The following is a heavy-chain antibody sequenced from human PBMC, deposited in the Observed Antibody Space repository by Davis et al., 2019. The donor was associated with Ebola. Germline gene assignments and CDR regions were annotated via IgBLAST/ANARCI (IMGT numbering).Heavy chain of an antibody. Sequence: MPSETLSLTCAVYGGSFSGYHWSWIRHPPGTGLEWIGEINHSGSTNYNPSLKSRVTISVDTSKNQFPLKLSSVTAADTAVYYCARGPFDDILTGYYWNFDYWGQGTLVTVSS. CDR2: INHSGST. CDR1: GGSFSGYH. V-gene: IGHV4-34*01. J-gene: IGHJ4*02. D-gene: IGHD3-9*01. CDR3: ARGPFDDILTGYYWNFDY.